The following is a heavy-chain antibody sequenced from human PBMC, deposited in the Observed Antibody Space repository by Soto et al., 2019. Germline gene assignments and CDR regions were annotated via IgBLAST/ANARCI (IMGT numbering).Heavy chain of an antibody. CDR2: FFYSGST. V-gene: IGHV4-39*01. CDR1: GDSINDSPYY. J-gene: IGHJ4*02. D-gene: IGHD2-15*01. Sequence: QVQLQESGPGLVKPSETLSLTCTVSGDSINDSPYYWAWVRQPPGKGLEWIGSFFYSGSTYYNPSLNSRGAISADTSNNQFSLHLASVTAADTAIYYCARPIVGNCYSFSCFDHWGQGTLVTVSS. CDR3: ARPIVGNCYSFSCFDH.